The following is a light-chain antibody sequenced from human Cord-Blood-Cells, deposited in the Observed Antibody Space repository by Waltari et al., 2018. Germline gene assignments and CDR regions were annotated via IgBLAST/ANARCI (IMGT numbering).Light chain of an antibody. Sequence: ELVLTQSPATLSWSPGESATLACRASQSVSSYLAWYQQKPGQAPRLLIYDASNRATGIPARFSGSGSGTDFTLTISSLEPEDFAVYYCQQRSNWPITFGQGTRLEIK. CDR2: DAS. V-gene: IGKV3-11*01. J-gene: IGKJ5*01. CDR1: QSVSSY. CDR3: QQRSNWPIT.